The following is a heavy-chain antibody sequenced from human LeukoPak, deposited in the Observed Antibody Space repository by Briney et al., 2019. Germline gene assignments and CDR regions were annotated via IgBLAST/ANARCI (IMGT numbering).Heavy chain of an antibody. Sequence: GASVKVSCKASGYTFIRYGISGVRQAPGQGLKWMGWIRADSGDTTYAQNLQGRVTMTTDTSTRTAYMELRSLTSDDTAVYYCARDWASGYNWFDPWGQGTLVIVSS. D-gene: IGHD3-10*01. CDR3: ARDWASGYNWFDP. J-gene: IGHJ5*02. CDR2: IRADSGDT. CDR1: GYTFIRYG. V-gene: IGHV1-18*01.